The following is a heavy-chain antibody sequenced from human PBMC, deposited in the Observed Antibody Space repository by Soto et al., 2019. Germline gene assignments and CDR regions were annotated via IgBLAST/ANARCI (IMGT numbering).Heavy chain of an antibody. CDR1: GFTFDDYA. V-gene: IGHV3-9*01. CDR2: ISWNSGSI. J-gene: IGHJ6*02. CDR3: ARGLYYDFWSGWGV. D-gene: IGHD3-3*01. Sequence: EVQLVESGGGLVQPGRSLRLSCAASGFTFDDYAMHWVRQAPGKGLEWVSGISWNSGSIGYADSVKGRFTISRDNAKNSLYLQMNSLRAEDTALYYCARGLYYDFWSGWGVWGQGTTVTVSS.